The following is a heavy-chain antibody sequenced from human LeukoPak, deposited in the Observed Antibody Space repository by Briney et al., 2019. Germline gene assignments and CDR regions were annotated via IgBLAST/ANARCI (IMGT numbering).Heavy chain of an antibody. Sequence: SETLSLTCTVSGGSISSSSYYWGWIRQPPGKGLEWIGSIYYSGSTYYNPSLKSRVTISVDTSKNQFSLKLSSVTAADTAVYYCASQNQNYYDSSGYLYYFDYWGQGTLVTVSS. CDR2: IYYSGST. CDR3: ASQNQNYYDSSGYLYYFDY. CDR1: GGSISSSSYY. J-gene: IGHJ4*02. V-gene: IGHV4-39*01. D-gene: IGHD3-22*01.